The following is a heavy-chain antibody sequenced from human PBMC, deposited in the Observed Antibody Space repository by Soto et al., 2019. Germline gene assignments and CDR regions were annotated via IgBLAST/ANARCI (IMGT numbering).Heavy chain of an antibody. D-gene: IGHD3-10*01. CDR3: TRAEAPFGASLH. CDR2: ISPDDGNT. CDR1: GYTFSSYT. Sequence: ASVKVSCKTSGYTFSSYTIAWVRQAPGQGLEWLGWISPDDGNTEYEQKFQGRVTMTADTLTNNAYMELRSLKYDDTAVYYCTRAEAPFGASLHCGQGTPVTVSS. V-gene: IGHV1-18*01. J-gene: IGHJ4*02.